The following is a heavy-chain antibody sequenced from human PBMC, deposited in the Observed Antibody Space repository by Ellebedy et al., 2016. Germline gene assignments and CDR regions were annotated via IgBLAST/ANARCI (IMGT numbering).Heavy chain of an antibody. J-gene: IGHJ4*02. D-gene: IGHD2-8*01. CDR1: GFTFSSYV. CDR2: ISRTDDST. V-gene: IGHV3-23*01. Sequence: GESLKISXTASGFTFSSYVMSWVRQAPGKGLKWVSGISRTDDSTYYADSVKGRFTISRDNSRNTMYLQMNSLRADDTAVYYCRQGHYANYWGQGTLVTVSS. CDR3: RQGHYANY.